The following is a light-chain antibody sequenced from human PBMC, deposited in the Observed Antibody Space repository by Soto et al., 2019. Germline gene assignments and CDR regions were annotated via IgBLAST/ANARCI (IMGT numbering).Light chain of an antibody. J-gene: IGKJ1*01. CDR1: QTIVGTY. CDR2: GAS. V-gene: IGKV3-20*01. CDR3: QLGG. Sequence: EIVLTQSPGTLSLSPGERATLSCRASQTIVGTYLAWYQQKPGQAPRLLIYGASSRASGIPDRFSGGGSGTDFTLPINRLVPEDSAVYYCQLGGFGQGTKVEI.